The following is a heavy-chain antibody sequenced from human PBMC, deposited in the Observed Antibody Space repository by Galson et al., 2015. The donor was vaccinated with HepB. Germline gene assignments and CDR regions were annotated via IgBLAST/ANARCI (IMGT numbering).Heavy chain of an antibody. CDR3: AKGFEWLLNYYYYCMEV. CDR2: ISYDGSQK. D-gene: IGHD3-9*01. CDR1: GFTFSSYG. Sequence: SLRLSCAASGFTFSSYGMHWVRQAPGKGLEWVAVISYDGSQKIYGDSVKGRFTVSRDNSKNTLYLQMNSLRVEDTAVYYCAKGFEWLLNYYYYCMEVWGQGATVTVSS. V-gene: IGHV3-30*18. J-gene: IGHJ6*02.